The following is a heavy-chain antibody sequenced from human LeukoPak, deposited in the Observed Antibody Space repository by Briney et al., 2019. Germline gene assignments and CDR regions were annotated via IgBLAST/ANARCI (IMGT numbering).Heavy chain of an antibody. J-gene: IGHJ4*02. V-gene: IGHV3-20*04. CDR1: GFTFDDYG. D-gene: IGHD3-3*01. Sequence: GGSLRLSCAASGFTSGFTFDDYGMNWVRRVPGKGLEWVSGISRDGGRTGYADSVQGRFTISRDNSRNSLHLQMNSLRVEDTAFYYCVKDSNYDFWSGYYKGFDNWGQGTLVTVSS. CDR3: VKDSNYDFWSGYYKGFDN. CDR2: ISRDGGRT.